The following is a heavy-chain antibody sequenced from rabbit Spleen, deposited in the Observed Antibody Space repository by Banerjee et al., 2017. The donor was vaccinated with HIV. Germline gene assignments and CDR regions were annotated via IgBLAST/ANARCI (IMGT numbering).Heavy chain of an antibody. Sequence: QEQLEESGGGLVQPGASLTLTCKASGIDFIAYNFICLVRQAPGKGLEWIACIDTGSRDFSYYASWAKGRFTISKPSSTTVALQVTRLTAADTATYFCTRDAAGREDFNLWGPGTLVTFS. CDR1: GIDFIAYNF. D-gene: IGHD4-2*01. CDR3: TRDAAGREDFNL. V-gene: IGHV1S45*01. J-gene: IGHJ4*01. CDR2: IDTGSRDFS.